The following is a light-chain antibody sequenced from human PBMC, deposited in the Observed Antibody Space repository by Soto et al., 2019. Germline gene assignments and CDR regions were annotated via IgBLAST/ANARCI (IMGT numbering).Light chain of an antibody. CDR1: SSDIGGYNY. V-gene: IGLV2-14*01. Sequence: QSALTQPASVSGSPGQSITISCTGTSSDIGGYNYGSWSQQHPGKAPQLMIYEVSNRPSGVSNRFSGSKSGNTASLTISGLQAEDEADYYCSSYTSSSTFVFGTGTKSPS. CDR2: EVS. CDR3: SSYTSSSTFV. J-gene: IGLJ1*01.